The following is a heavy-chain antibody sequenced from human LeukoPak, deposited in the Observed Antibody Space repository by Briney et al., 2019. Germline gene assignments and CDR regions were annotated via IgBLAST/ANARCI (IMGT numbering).Heavy chain of an antibody. CDR3: ARHPEYSSGWYGKAFDV. CDR2: INHSGST. V-gene: IGHV4-34*01. Sequence: SETLSLTCAVYGGSFSGYYWSWIRQPPGKGLEWIGEINHSGSTNYNPSLKSRVSISVDTSKNQFSLKLSSVTAVDTAVYYCARHPEYSSGWYGKAFDVWGQGTMVTVSS. D-gene: IGHD6-19*01. J-gene: IGHJ3*01. CDR1: GGSFSGYY.